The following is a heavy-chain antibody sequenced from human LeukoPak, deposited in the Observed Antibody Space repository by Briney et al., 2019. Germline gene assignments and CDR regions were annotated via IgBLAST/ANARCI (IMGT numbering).Heavy chain of an antibody. D-gene: IGHD6-13*01. J-gene: IGHJ4*02. CDR3: ATTGYSSRNY. CDR1: GFTFSGSA. CDR2: IRSTANGYAT. Sequence: GGSLRLSCPASGFTFSGSALHWVRQASRKGLEWVGRIRSTANGYATAYAASVKGRFTISRDDSKNTAYLQMDSLKTEDTAVYYCATTGYSSRNYWGQGTLVTVSS. V-gene: IGHV3-73*01.